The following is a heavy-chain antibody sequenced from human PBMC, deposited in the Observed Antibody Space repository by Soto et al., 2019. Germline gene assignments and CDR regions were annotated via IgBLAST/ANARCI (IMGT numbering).Heavy chain of an antibody. V-gene: IGHV4-39*01. J-gene: IGHJ4*02. D-gene: IGHD6-19*01. CDR2: IYYDGSV. CDR3: ARHRIAVAGPLDY. Sequence: SETLSLTCTVSGGAIRNSIYYWGWIRQPPGKGLEWIGTIYYDGSVAYSPSLKSRVTLSVDTSRNHFSMKINSVTAAGTAVYFCARHRIAVAGPLDYWGQGTLVTVSS. CDR1: GGAIRNSIYY.